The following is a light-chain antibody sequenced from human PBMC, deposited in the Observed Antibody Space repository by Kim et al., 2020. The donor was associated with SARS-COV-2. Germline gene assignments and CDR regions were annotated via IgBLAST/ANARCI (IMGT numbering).Light chain of an antibody. CDR3: NSRDSSGNHV. CDR1: SLRSYY. J-gene: IGLJ1*01. CDR2: GKN. Sequence: SSELTQDPAVSVALGQTVRITCQGDSLRSYYASWXQQKPGQAPVLVIYGKNNRPSGIPDRFSGSSSGNTASLTITGAQAEDEADYYCNSRDSSGNHVFGT. V-gene: IGLV3-19*01.